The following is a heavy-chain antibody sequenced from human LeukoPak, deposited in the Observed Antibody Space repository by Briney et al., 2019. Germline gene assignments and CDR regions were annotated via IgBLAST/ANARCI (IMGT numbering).Heavy chain of an antibody. D-gene: IGHD2-15*01. CDR3: AKSSQGAFDI. CDR1: RITFSSYE. CDR2: IKQDGSEK. J-gene: IGHJ3*02. V-gene: IGHV3-7*01. Sequence: GGSLRLSCAASRITFSSYEMNWVRQAPGKGLEWVANIKQDGSEKYYVDSVKGRFTISRDNAKNSLYLQMNSLRAEDTAVYYCAKSSQGAFDIWGQGTMVTVSS.